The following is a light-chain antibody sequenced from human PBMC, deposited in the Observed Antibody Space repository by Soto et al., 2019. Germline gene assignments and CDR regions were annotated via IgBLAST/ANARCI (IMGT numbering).Light chain of an antibody. J-gene: IGKJ2*01. Sequence: DIQMTQSPSSLSASLGDSVTLTCRASQSIGNSLNWYQQRSAKAPKLLMYSASSLQSGVPSRFSGRGSGTEFTLTISSLQPEDFATYYCQQSFSLPYTFGQGTKLQV. CDR2: SAS. CDR1: QSIGNS. V-gene: IGKV1-39*01. CDR3: QQSFSLPYT.